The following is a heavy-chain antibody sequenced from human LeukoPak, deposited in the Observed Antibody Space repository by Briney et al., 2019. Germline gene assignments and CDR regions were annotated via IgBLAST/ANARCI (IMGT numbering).Heavy chain of an antibody. Sequence: GGSLRLSRAVSGFTFSTYGMHWVRQARGKGLEWVAFIRSDGNNKYYADSVKGRFTISRDNSKNTLYLQMNSLRTEDTAVYYCARVTVPLVVITAGGFDYWGQGTLDTVSS. V-gene: IGHV3-30*02. CDR3: ARVTVPLVVITAGGFDY. CDR1: GFTFSTYG. D-gene: IGHD3-22*01. CDR2: IRSDGNNK. J-gene: IGHJ4*02.